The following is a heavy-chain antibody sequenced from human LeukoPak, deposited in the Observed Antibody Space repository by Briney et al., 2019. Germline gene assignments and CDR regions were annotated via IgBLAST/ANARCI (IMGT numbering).Heavy chain of an antibody. Sequence: PSETLSLTCTVSGGSISSSSYYWGWIRQPPGKWVEWIGSIYYSGSTYYNPSLKSRVTISVDTSKNQFSLKLSSVTAADTAVYYCARYSGYDYVEYFDYWGQGTLVTVSS. D-gene: IGHD5-12*01. CDR1: GGSISSSSYY. J-gene: IGHJ4*02. V-gene: IGHV4-39*01. CDR3: ARYSGYDYVEYFDY. CDR2: IYYSGST.